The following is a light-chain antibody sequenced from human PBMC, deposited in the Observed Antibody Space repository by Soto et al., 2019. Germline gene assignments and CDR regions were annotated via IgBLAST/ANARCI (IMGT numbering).Light chain of an antibody. CDR1: SSDVGGYNY. CDR3: SSYGGSNTVV. J-gene: IGLJ2*01. V-gene: IGLV2-8*01. CDR2: EVS. Sequence: QSALTQPPSASGSPGQSVTISCTGSSSDVGGYNYVSWYQQHPGKAPKLMIYEVSKRPSGVPDRLSGSKSGNTASLTVSGLQAEDEADYLCSSYGGSNTVVFGGGTKLAVL.